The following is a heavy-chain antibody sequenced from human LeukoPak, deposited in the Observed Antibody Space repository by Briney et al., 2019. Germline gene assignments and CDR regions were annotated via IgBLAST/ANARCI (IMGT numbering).Heavy chain of an antibody. D-gene: IGHD6-19*01. Sequence: SETLSFTCTVSGGSISSSSYYWGWIRQPPGKGLEWIGSIYYSGSTYYNPSLKSRVTISVDTSKNQFSLKLSSVTAADTAVYYCARGSRQWLGNYYYYYMDVWGKGTTVTVSS. V-gene: IGHV4-39*07. J-gene: IGHJ6*03. CDR2: IYYSGST. CDR1: GGSISSSSYY. CDR3: ARGSRQWLGNYYYYYMDV.